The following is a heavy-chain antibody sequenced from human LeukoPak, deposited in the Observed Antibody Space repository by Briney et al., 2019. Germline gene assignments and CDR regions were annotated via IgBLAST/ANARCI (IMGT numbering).Heavy chain of an antibody. J-gene: IGHJ4*02. CDR2: ISSSGSTI. D-gene: IGHD3-22*01. Sequence: GGSLRLSCVASGFTFSSYSMNWVRQAPGKGLEWVSYISSSGSTIYYADSVKGRFTISRDNAKNSLYLQMNGLRAEDTAVYYCARAPPYDSSGYPDYWGQGTLVTVSS. CDR1: GFTFSSYS. V-gene: IGHV3-48*04. CDR3: ARAPPYDSSGYPDY.